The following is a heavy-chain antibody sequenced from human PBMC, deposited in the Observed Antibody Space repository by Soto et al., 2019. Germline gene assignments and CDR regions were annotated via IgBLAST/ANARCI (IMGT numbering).Heavy chain of an antibody. CDR1: GFPFSSYS. J-gene: IGHJ4*02. CDR2: ISGSGGST. V-gene: IGHV3-23*01. Sequence: PGGSLSLSCTASGFPFSSYSMSWVRQAPGKGLEWVSSISGSGGSTNYADSVKGRFTISRDNSKNTLYVQMNSLRAEDTAVYYCAKGGYCSSSSCKKRFDYWGQGTLVTVS. D-gene: IGHD2-15*01. CDR3: AKGGYCSSSSCKKRFDY.